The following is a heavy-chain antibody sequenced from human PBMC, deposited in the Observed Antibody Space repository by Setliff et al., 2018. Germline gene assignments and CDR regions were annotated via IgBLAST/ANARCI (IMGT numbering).Heavy chain of an antibody. V-gene: IGHV3-11*04. Sequence: GGSLRLSCAASGFTFSDYYMSWIRQAPGKGLEWVSYISSSGSTIYYADSVKGRFTISRDNAKNSLYLQMNSLRAEDTAVYYCVRNWVTAQHYYYGMDVWGQGTTVTVSS. CDR1: GFTFSDYY. J-gene: IGHJ6*02. CDR2: ISSSGSTI. CDR3: VRNWVTAQHYYYGMDV. D-gene: IGHD2-21*02.